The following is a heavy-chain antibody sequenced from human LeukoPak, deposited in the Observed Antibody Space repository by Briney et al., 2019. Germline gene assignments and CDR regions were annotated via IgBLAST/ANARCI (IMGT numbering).Heavy chain of an antibody. V-gene: IGHV3-7*01. D-gene: IGHD3-22*01. CDR2: IKQDGSEK. CDR1: GFTFSSYW. J-gene: IGHJ4*02. CDR3: ARPPYYYDSSGPFDY. Sequence: PGGSLRLSCAASGFTFSSYWMSWVRQAPGNGLEWVANIKQDGSEKYYVDSVKGRFTISRDNAKNSLYLQMNSLRAEDTAVYYCARPPYYYDSSGPFDYWGQGTLVTVSS.